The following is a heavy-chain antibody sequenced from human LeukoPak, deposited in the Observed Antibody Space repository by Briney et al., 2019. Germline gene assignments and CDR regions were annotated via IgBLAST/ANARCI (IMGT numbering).Heavy chain of an antibody. V-gene: IGHV4-59*01. D-gene: IGHD6-6*01. CDR2: ISYSGST. CDR3: ARGGGISSSPLDFDY. J-gene: IGHJ4*02. CDR1: GASITTYY. Sequence: SETLSLTCTVSGASITTYYWSWIRQPPGEGLEWIGYISYSGSTNYNPSLKSRVTISIDTTKNQFSPKLTSVTAADTALYYCARGGGISSSPLDFDYWGQGTLVTVSS.